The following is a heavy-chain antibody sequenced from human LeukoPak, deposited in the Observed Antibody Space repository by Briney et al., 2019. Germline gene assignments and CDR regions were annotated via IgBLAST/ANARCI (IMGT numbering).Heavy chain of an antibody. V-gene: IGHV1-2*02. CDR3: ARARGDIVVVPAAIWLDP. Sequence: VASVKVSCKASGYTLTYNNISWVRQAPGQGLEWMGWIKPNSGGTNYAQKFQGRVSMTRDTSISTAYMELSRLRSDDTAVYYCARARGDIVVVPAAIWLDPWGQGTLVTVSS. CDR1: GYTLTYNN. CDR2: IKPNSGGT. D-gene: IGHD2-2*01. J-gene: IGHJ5*02.